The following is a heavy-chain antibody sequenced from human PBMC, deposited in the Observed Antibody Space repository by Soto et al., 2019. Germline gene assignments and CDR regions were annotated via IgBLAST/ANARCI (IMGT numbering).Heavy chain of an antibody. Sequence: QVQLQESGPGLVKPSQTLSLTCTVSGGSISSGDYFWSWVRQPPGKGLEWIGYTYYNGSTYYNPSLKSRVTISVDTSKNQSSLKLSSVTAADTAVYYCAMGAWSGYSFDYWGQGTLVTVSS. CDR3: AMGAWSGYSFDY. V-gene: IGHV4-30-4*01. J-gene: IGHJ4*02. CDR1: GGSISSGDYF. CDR2: TYYNGST. D-gene: IGHD3-3*01.